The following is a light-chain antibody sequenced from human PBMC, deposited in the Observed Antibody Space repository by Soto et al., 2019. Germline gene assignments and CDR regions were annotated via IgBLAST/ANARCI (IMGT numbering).Light chain of an antibody. CDR3: AAWDDSLNGWV. CDR2: SNN. CDR1: SSNIGSNT. J-gene: IGLJ3*02. Sequence: QSVLTQPPSASGTPGQRVTISSSGSSSNIGSNTVNWYQQLPGTAPKLLIYSNNQRPSGVPDRFSGSKSGTSASLAISGLQSEDEADYYCAAWDDSLNGWVFGGGTQLTVL. V-gene: IGLV1-44*01.